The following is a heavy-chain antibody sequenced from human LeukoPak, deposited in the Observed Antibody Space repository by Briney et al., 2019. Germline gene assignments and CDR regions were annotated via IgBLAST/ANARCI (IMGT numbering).Heavy chain of an antibody. J-gene: IGHJ4*02. V-gene: IGHV1-69*13. D-gene: IGHD1-7*01. CDR3: ARVLGWNYYFDY. Sequence: GASVKVSCKASGGTFSSYAISWVRQAPGQGLEWMGGIIPIFGTANYAQKFQGRVTITADESTSTAYMELSSLRSEDTAVYYCARVLGWNYYFDYWGQGTLVTVSS. CDR2: IIPIFGTA. CDR1: GGTFSSYA.